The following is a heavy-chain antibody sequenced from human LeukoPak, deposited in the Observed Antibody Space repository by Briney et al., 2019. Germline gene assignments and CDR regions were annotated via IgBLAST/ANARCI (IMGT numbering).Heavy chain of an antibody. CDR2: ISGSGGST. CDR1: GFTFSSYA. J-gene: IGHJ5*02. CDR3: ASRATVTTDRFWFDP. Sequence: GGSLRLSCAASGFTFSSYAMSRVRQAPGKGLEWVSAISGSGGSTYYADSVKGRFTISRDNSKNTLYLQMNSLRAEDTAVYYCASRATVTTDRFWFDPWGQGTLVTVSS. D-gene: IGHD4-11*01. V-gene: IGHV3-23*01.